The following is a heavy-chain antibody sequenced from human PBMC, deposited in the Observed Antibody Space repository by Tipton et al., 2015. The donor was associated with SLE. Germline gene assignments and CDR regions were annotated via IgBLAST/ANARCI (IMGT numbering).Heavy chain of an antibody. V-gene: IGHV3-48*01. J-gene: IGHJ4*02. D-gene: IGHD3-22*01. CDR2: ISSSSSTI. CDR3: ARGWLRFAFDY. CDR1: GFSFSSYS. Sequence: SGFSFSSYSMNWVRQAPGKGLEWVSYISSSSSTIHYADSVKGRFTISRDNAKNSLYLQMNSLRAEDTAVYYCARGWLRFAFDYWGQGTLVTVSS.